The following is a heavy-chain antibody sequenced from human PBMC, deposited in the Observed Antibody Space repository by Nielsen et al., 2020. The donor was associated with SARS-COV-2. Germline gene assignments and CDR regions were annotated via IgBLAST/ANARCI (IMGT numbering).Heavy chain of an antibody. V-gene: IGHV3-7*01. CDR2: IQQDGSEK. D-gene: IGHD2-21*01. CDR1: GFTFRNYW. Sequence: GGSLRLSCAASGFTFRNYWMSWVRQAPGKGLEWLANIQQDGSEKNYVDSVKGRFTISRDNAKNSLYLEMNSLRAEDTAVYYCARYSGAYWGQGTLVTASS. J-gene: IGHJ4*02. CDR3: ARYSGAY.